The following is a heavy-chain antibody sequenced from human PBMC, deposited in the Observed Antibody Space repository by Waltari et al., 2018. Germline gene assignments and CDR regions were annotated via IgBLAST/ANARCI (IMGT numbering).Heavy chain of an antibody. Sequence: QVQLQESGPGLVKPSETLSLTCTVSGGSISSYYWSWIRQPAGKGREWIGRIYTSGSTNYNPSLKSRVTMSVDTSKNQFSLKLSSVTAADTAVYYCARGNPRYCSSTSCYTGWFDPWGQGTLVTVYS. CDR3: ARGNPRYCSSTSCYTGWFDP. J-gene: IGHJ5*02. V-gene: IGHV4-4*07. D-gene: IGHD2-2*02. CDR2: IYTSGST. CDR1: GGSISSYY.